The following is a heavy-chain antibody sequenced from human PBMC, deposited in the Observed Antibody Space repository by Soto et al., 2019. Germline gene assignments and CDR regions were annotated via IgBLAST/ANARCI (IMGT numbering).Heavy chain of an antibody. V-gene: IGHV4-59*01. D-gene: IGHD5-18*01. Sequence: SETLSLTCTVSWGSIRSYYWFCIRQPPWKGLEWVVYIYHSGGTNYNPSLKSRVTISVDTSKNQFSLKLSSVTAADTAVYYGARGWSGYSYRLAYWGQGTLVTVSS. CDR1: WGSIRSYY. CDR2: IYHSGGT. CDR3: ARGWSGYSYRLAY. J-gene: IGHJ4*02.